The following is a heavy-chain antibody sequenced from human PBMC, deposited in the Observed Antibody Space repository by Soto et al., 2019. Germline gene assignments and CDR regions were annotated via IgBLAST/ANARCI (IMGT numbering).Heavy chain of an antibody. CDR1: GFTFSSYW. CDR3: ARDRSEYSSSWYYYYYMDV. Sequence: GGSLRLSCAASGFTFSSYWMSWVRQAPGKGLEWVANIKQDGSEKYYVDSVKGRFTISRDNAKNSLYLQMNSLRAEDTAVYYCARDRSEYSSSWYYYYYMDVWGRGTTVTVSS. CDR2: IKQDGSEK. D-gene: IGHD6-13*01. V-gene: IGHV3-7*01. J-gene: IGHJ6*03.